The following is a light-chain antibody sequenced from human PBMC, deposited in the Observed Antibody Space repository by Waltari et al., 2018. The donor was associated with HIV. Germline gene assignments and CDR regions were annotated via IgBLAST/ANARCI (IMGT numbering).Light chain of an antibody. J-gene: IGKJ2*01. V-gene: IGKV3-11*01. CDR3: QQRSRWPPAYT. CDR2: DAS. CDR1: QSVSIY. Sequence: EIVLTQSPATLSLSPGERATLSCRASQSVSIYLAWYQKPGQPPRLLIYDASNRATAIPARFSGSGSGTDFTLTISSLEPEDFAVYYCQQRSRWPPAYTFGQGTKLEIK.